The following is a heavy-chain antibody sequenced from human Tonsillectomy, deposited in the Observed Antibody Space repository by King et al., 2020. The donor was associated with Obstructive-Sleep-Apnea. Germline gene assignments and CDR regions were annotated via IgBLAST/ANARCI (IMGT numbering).Heavy chain of an antibody. D-gene: IGHD4-17*01. Sequence: QLQESGPGPVKPSQTLSLTCTISGDSISSGGFYWTWIRQHPEKGLEWIGSMYFSGITYYNPSLKSRVTISVDTSENQFSLRLRSVTVADTAVYYCARGAGDDVDWYFDLWGRGTLVTVSS. J-gene: IGHJ2*01. CDR1: GDSISSGGFY. V-gene: IGHV4-31*03. CDR2: MYFSGIT. CDR3: ARGAGDDVDWYFDL.